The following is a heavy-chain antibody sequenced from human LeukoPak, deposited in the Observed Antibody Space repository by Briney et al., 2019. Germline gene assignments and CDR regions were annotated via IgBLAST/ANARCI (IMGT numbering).Heavy chain of an antibody. CDR1: GGSISSGGYY. V-gene: IGHV4-61*02. CDR3: ARQTDP. CDR2: IYTSGST. J-gene: IGHJ5*02. Sequence: SETLSLTCTVSGGSISSGGYYWSWIRQPAGKGLEWIGRIYTSGSTNYNPSLKSRVTISVDTSKNQFSLKLSSVTAADTAVYYCARQTDPWGQGTLVTVSS.